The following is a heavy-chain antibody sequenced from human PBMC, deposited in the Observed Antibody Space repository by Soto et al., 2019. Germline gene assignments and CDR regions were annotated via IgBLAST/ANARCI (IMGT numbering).Heavy chain of an antibody. CDR2: IHQTGIT. Sequence: QLQLQESGSGLVKPSQTLSLTCAVSGGSISSSGYSWSWIRQPPGKGLEWIGYIHQTGITYYNPSLKSRVTISLDRSNNQFSLNLSSVTAADTAVYFCVRDRKESNYFDYWGQGTLVTVSS. CDR1: GGSISSSGYS. CDR3: VRDRKESNYFDY. J-gene: IGHJ4*02. V-gene: IGHV4-30-2*01.